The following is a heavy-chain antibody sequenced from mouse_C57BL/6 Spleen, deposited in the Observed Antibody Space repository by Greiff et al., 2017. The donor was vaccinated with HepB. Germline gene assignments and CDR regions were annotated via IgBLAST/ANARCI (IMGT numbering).Heavy chain of an antibody. Sequence: QVHVKQPGAELVMPGASVKLSCKASGYTFTSYWMHWVKQRPGQGLEWIGEIDPSDSYTNYNQKFKGKSTLTVDKSSSTAYMQLSSLTSEDSAVYYCARYNDGYYVGFAYWGQGTLVTVSA. CDR2: IDPSDSYT. CDR3: ARYNDGYYVGFAY. D-gene: IGHD2-3*01. V-gene: IGHV1-69*01. J-gene: IGHJ3*01. CDR1: GYTFTSYW.